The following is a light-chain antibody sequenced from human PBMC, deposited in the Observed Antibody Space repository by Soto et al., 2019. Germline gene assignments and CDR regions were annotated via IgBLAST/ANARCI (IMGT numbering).Light chain of an antibody. CDR3: CSYSGRSTIVV. V-gene: IGLV2-14*03. CDR2: DVN. CDR1: SSDVGGYNF. J-gene: IGLJ2*01. Sequence: QSALTQPASVSGSPGQSITISCTGTSSDVGGYNFVSWYQQHPGKAPRLMILDVNNRPSGVSTRFSGSKSGNTASLTISGLQAEDEADYYCCSYSGRSTIVVFGGGTKLTVL.